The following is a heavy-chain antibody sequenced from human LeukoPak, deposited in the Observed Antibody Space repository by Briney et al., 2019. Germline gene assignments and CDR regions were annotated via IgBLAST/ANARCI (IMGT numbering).Heavy chain of an antibody. J-gene: IGHJ4*02. CDR3: AREFSHYDFWSGYPDY. CDR2: ISSSSSYI. D-gene: IGHD3-3*01. CDR1: GFTFSSYS. Sequence: GGSLRLSCAASGFTFSSYSMNWVRQAPGKGLEWVSSISSSSSYIYYADSVKGRFTISRDNDKNSLYLQMHSLRAEDTAVYYCAREFSHYDFWSGYPDYWGQGTLVTVSS. V-gene: IGHV3-21*01.